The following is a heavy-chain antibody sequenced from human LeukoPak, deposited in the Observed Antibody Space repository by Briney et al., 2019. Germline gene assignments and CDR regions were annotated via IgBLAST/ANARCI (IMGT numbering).Heavy chain of an antibody. CDR1: GCTFTGYY. CDR3: ARRRRGSSWWFDP. CDR2: INPNSGGT. V-gene: IGHV1-2*02. Sequence: GASVKVSCKASGCTFTGYYMHWVRQAPGQGLEWMGWINPNSGGTNYAQKFQGRVTMTRDTSISTAYMELSRLRSDDTAVYYCARRRRGSSWWFDPWGQGTLVTVSS. D-gene: IGHD6-13*01. J-gene: IGHJ5*02.